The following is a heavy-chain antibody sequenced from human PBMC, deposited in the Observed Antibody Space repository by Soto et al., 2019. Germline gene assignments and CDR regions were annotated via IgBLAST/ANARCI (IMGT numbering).Heavy chain of an antibody. J-gene: IGHJ5*02. V-gene: IGHV4-59*01. CDR1: GGSISRYY. CDR3: AKNRSTYGGGGTGEVKENWFDP. CDR2: AYYSGDT. D-gene: IGHD2-8*01. Sequence: SETLSLTCSVSGGSISRYYWSWIRQPPGKGLEWIGYAYYSGDTGYNPSLKSRVTMAVNTSKNQVSLKLNSVTAADTAVYYCAKNRSTYGGGGTGEVKENWFDPWGQGALVTVSS.